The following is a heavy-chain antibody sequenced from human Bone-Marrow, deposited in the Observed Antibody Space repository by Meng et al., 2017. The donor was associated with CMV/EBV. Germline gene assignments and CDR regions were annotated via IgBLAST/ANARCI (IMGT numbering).Heavy chain of an antibody. CDR1: GFTFSDYY. D-gene: IGHD3-3*01. CDR2: IWYDGSNK. Sequence: GGSLRLSCAASGFTFSDYYMSWIRQAPGKGLEWVAVIWYDGSNKYYADSVKGRFTISRDNSKNTLYLQMNSLRAEDTAVYYCARATRFLGRTSDAFDIWGQGTMVTVSS. V-gene: IGHV3-33*08. J-gene: IGHJ3*02. CDR3: ARATRFLGRTSDAFDI.